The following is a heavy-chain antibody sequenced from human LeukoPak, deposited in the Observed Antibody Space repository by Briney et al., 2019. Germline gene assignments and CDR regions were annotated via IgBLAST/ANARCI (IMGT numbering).Heavy chain of an antibody. Sequence: PGGSLRLSCAASGFTFSSYAMSWVRQAPGKGLEWVANIKQDGSEKYYVDSVKGRFTISRDNAKNSLYLQIHSLRAEDTAVYFCASPLVGTTDYWGQGTLVTVS. CDR3: ASPLVGTTDY. CDR1: GFTFSSYA. J-gene: IGHJ4*02. CDR2: IKQDGSEK. V-gene: IGHV3-7*01. D-gene: IGHD1-26*01.